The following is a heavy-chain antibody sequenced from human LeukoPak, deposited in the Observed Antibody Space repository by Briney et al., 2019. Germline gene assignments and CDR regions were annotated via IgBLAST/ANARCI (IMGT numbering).Heavy chain of an antibody. J-gene: IGHJ4*02. V-gene: IGHV3-23*01. CDR1: GFTFSSYA. CDR3: AKGLIVVVPAAKFPFDY. CDR2: ISGSGGST. D-gene: IGHD2-2*01. Sequence: GGSLRLSCAASGFTFSSYAMSWVRQAPGKGLEWVSAISGSGGSTYYADSVKGRFTISRDNSKNTLYLQMNSLRAEDTAVYYCAKGLIVVVPAAKFPFDYWGQGTLVTVSS.